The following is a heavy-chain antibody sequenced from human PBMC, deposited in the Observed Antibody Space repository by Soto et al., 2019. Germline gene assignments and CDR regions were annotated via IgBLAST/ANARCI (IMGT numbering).Heavy chain of an antibody. CDR1: GYTFTSYG. J-gene: IGHJ5*02. CDR3: ASAPRSSWYAP. D-gene: IGHD6-13*01. Sequence: AALKVSCKASGYTFTSYGISWVRQAPGQGLEWMGWISAYNGNTNYAQKLQGRVTMTTDTSTSTAYMELRSLRSDDTAVYYCASAPRSSWYAPSSQGTLDIVSS. V-gene: IGHV1-18*01. CDR2: ISAYNGNT.